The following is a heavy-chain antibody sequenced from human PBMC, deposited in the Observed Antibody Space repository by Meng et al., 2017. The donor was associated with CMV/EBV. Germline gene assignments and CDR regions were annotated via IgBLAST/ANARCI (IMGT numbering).Heavy chain of an antibody. Sequence: SETLSLTCTVSGGSVSSGSYYWSWIRQPPGKGLEWIGYIYYSGSTNYNPSLKSRVTISVDTSKNQFSLKLSSVTAADTAVYYCARGPRRGYCSSTSFYTEMSTIPRGYYYYGMDVWGQGTTVTVSS. CDR1: GGSVSSGSYY. CDR2: IYYSGST. D-gene: IGHD2-2*02. J-gene: IGHJ6*02. CDR3: ARGPRRGYCSSTSFYTEMSTIPRGYYYYGMDV. V-gene: IGHV4-61*01.